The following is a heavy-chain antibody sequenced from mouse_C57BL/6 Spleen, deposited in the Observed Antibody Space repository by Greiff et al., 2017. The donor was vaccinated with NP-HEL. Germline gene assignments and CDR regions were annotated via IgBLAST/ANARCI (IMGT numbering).Heavy chain of an antibody. CDR2: IYPGDGDT. Sequence: QVQLKQSGAELVKPGASVKISCKASGYAFSSYWMNWVKQRPGQGLEWIGQIYPGDGDTNYNGRFKGKATLTADKSSSTAYMQLSSLTSEDSAVYFCAREGGYAMDYWGQGTSVTVSS. J-gene: IGHJ4*01. CDR1: GYAFSSYW. CDR3: AREGGYAMDY. V-gene: IGHV1-80*01.